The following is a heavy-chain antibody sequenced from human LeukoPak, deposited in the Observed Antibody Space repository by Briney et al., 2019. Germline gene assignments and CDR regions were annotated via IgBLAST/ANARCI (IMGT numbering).Heavy chain of an antibody. CDR1: GFTFSSYW. D-gene: IGHD3-3*01. Sequence: GGSLRLSCAASGFTFSSYWMHWVRQAPGKGLVWVSRINTDGSSTSYADSVKGRFTISRDNAKNSLYLQMNSLRAEDTAVYYCAREHRVGRSGYYSFDYWGQGTLVTVSS. J-gene: IGHJ4*02. CDR2: INTDGSST. V-gene: IGHV3-74*01. CDR3: AREHRVGRSGYYSFDY.